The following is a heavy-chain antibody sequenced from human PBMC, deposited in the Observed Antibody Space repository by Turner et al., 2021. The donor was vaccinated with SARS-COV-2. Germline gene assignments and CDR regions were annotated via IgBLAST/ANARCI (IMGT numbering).Heavy chain of an antibody. Sequence: QVQLVQSGAEVKKPGSSVKVSCKASGYTFTSYDINWVRQATGQGLEWMGWMNPNGGNTGYAQKFQGRVTMTRNTSISTAYMELSSLRSEDTAVYYCARTFTAMVRVDYWGQGTLVTVSS. D-gene: IGHD5-18*01. CDR2: MNPNGGNT. V-gene: IGHV1-8*01. CDR1: GYTFTSYD. CDR3: ARTFTAMVRVDY. J-gene: IGHJ4*02.